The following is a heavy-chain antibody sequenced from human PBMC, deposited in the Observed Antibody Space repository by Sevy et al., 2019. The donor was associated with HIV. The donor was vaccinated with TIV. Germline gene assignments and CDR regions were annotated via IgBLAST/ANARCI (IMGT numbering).Heavy chain of an antibody. V-gene: IGHV3-7*01. CDR3: ARLYSSSSGRGLDN. Sequence: GGSLRLSCAASGFTCGSYWMTWVRQAPGKGLEWVANIKEDGSGRFYVDSVRGRFTVSRDNAKKTLYLQMNNLRGEDTALYYCARLYSSSSGRGLDNWGQGALVTVSS. CDR2: IKEDGSGR. CDR1: GFTCGSYW. J-gene: IGHJ4*02. D-gene: IGHD6-6*01.